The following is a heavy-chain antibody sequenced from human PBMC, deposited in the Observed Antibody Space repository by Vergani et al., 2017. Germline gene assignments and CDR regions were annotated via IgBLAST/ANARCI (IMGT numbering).Heavy chain of an antibody. D-gene: IGHD5-24*01. J-gene: IGHJ4*02. V-gene: IGHV4-61*02. CDR2: IYTSGST. CDR3: ARDRRDGYPC. Sequence: QVQLQESGPGLVKPSQTLSLTCTVSGGPISSGSYYWSWIRQPAGKGLEWIGRIYTSGSTHYNPSLKSRVTISVDTSKNQFSLKLSSVTAADTAVYYCARDRRDGYPCWGQGTLVTVSS. CDR1: GGPISSGSYY.